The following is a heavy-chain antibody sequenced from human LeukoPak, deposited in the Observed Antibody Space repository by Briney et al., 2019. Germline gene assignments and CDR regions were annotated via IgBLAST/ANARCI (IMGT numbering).Heavy chain of an antibody. J-gene: IGHJ4*02. CDR3: ARDAVTGYSSGWYKPFPFDY. D-gene: IGHD6-19*01. CDR1: GFTLSNYN. Sequence: GGSLRLSCAASGFTLSNYNMNWVRQAPGKGLEWVSSISSSGSYLFFADSVKGRFTISRDNTKNSLYLQMNSLRVDDTAVYYCARDAVTGYSSGWYKPFPFDYWGQGSLVTVSS. CDR2: ISSSGSYL. V-gene: IGHV3-21*01.